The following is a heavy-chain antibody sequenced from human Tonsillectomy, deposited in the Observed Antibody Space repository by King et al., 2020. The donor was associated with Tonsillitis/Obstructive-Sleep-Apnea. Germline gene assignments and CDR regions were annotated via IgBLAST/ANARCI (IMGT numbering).Heavy chain of an antibody. CDR1: GFTFSSYA. CDR2: ISGSGGST. V-gene: IGHV3-23*04. Sequence: VQLVESGGGLVQPGGSLRLSCAASGFTFSSYAMSWVRQAPGKGLEWVSAISGSGGSTYYADSVKGRFTISRDNSKNTLYLQMNSLRAEDTAVYYCAKDLVYYDSSGSQYFQHWGQGTLVTVSS. CDR3: AKDLVYYDSSGSQYFQH. J-gene: IGHJ1*01. D-gene: IGHD3-22*01.